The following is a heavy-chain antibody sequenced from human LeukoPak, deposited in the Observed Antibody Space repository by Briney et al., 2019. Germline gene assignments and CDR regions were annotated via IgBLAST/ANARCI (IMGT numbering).Heavy chain of an antibody. D-gene: IGHD2-2*01. CDR3: ARGGWSTSLNWFDP. CDR2: INPNSGGT. CDR1: GHTFTGYY. Sequence: GASVKVSCKASGHTFTGYYMHWVRQAPGQGLEWMGWINPNSGGTNYAQKFQGRVTMTRDTSISTAYMELSRLRSDDTAVYYCARGGWSTSLNWFDPWGRGTLVTVSS. V-gene: IGHV1-2*02. J-gene: IGHJ5*02.